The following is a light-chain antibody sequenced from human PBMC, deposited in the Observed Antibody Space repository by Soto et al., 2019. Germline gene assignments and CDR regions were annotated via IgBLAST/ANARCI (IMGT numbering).Light chain of an antibody. CDR3: QQYGNSPIT. CDR2: DAS. CDR1: QNINNY. V-gene: IGKV1-33*01. Sequence: DIQMTQSPSSLSASVGDRVTITCQASQNINNYLNWYQQKPGRAPKLLIYDASNLKSGVPSRFSGSGSGTEFTLTISSLQPEDFAVYYCQQYGNSPITFGQGTRLEI. J-gene: IGKJ5*01.